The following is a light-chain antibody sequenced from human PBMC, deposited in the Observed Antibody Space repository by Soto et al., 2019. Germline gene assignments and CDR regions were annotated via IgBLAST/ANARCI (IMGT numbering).Light chain of an antibody. CDR2: GAS. Sequence: ERVMRQSPATLSVSPRERATLSCRASQSVGSKLAWYQQKPGQAPRLLIYGASTRATDIPARFSGSGSGTEFTLTISSLQSEDFAVYYCQQYNNWPQTFGQGTKVEIK. J-gene: IGKJ1*01. CDR3: QQYNNWPQT. CDR1: QSVGSK. V-gene: IGKV3-15*01.